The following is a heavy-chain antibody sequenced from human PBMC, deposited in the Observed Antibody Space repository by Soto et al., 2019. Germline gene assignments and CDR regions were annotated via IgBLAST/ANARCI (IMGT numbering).Heavy chain of an antibody. J-gene: IGHJ4*02. D-gene: IGHD3-10*01. CDR3: ARRKERFGPIYFDY. CDR1: GYTFTTYD. Sequence: QVQLVQSGAEVKKPGASVKISCKASGYTFTTYDINWVRQATGQGLEWMGWMNPNNGKTGYAQKFQGRVTMTRDTSISTVYLELSSVRSEDTAVYYCARRKERFGPIYFDYLGQGILVTVSS. CDR2: MNPNNGKT. V-gene: IGHV1-8*01.